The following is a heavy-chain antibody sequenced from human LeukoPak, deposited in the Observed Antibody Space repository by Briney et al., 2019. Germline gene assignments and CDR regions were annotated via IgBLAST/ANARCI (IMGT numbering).Heavy chain of an antibody. V-gene: IGHV3-53*01. Sequence: GGSLRLSCAASGFTVSSYYMSWVRQAPGKGLEWVSIIYSGDITNYSDSVKGRFAVSSDNSENTLYLQMDSLGVEDAAVYYCARGALTGTDAFDNWGQGTKVTVSS. J-gene: IGHJ3*02. D-gene: IGHD7-27*01. CDR2: IYSGDIT. CDR3: ARGALTGTDAFDN. CDR1: GFTVSSYY.